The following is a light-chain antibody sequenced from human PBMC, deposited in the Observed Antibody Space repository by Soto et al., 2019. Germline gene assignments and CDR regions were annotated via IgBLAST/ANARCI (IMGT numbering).Light chain of an antibody. Sequence: EVVVTQSPLSLPVARGQPASISCRARQSRVYSDGNAYLIWFQQRRGHSPRRLIFKVSNRASGVPDRFSGSGAGSDFTLKISRVEAEDVGVYYCMQGSFWPWTFGQGTKVDIK. V-gene: IGKV2-30*01. CDR3: MQGSFWPWT. J-gene: IGKJ1*01. CDR2: KVS. CDR1: QSRVYSDGNAY.